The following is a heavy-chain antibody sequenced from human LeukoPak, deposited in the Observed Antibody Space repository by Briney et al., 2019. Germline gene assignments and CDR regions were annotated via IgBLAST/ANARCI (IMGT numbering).Heavy chain of an antibody. CDR1: GYTLTELS. CDR3: ATDEAYYYGMDV. V-gene: IGHV1-24*01. CDR2: FDPEDGET. Sequence: ASVKVSCKVSGYTLTELSMHWVRRAPGKGLEWMGGFDPEDGETIYAQKFQGRVTMTEDTSTDTAYMELSSLRSEDTAVYYCATDEAYYYGMDVWGQGTTVTVSS. J-gene: IGHJ6*02.